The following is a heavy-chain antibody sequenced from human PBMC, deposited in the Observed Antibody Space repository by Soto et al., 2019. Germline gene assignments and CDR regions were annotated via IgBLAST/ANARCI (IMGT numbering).Heavy chain of an antibody. CDR2: ISGSGGST. D-gene: IGHD3-3*01. CDR1: GFPFSSYG. Sequence: PCGSLRLSCAASGFPFSSYGMNWVRQAPGKGLEWVPAISGSGGSTPYADSVRGRFTISRDNSNNPVFLQMTSAVVKITSLYPCQTSVGFQSGYNSGRHYLAPWGQADLVAISS. CDR3: QTSVGFQSGYNSGRHYLAP. J-gene: IGHJ4*01. V-gene: IGHV3-23*01.